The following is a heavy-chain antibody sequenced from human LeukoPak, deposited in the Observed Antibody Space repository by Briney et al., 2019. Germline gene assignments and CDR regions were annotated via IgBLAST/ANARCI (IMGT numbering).Heavy chain of an antibody. V-gene: IGHV4-39*01. CDR2: IYDSGST. CDR1: GGSIRSSYYY. CDR3: ARNGGSYSFDY. Sequence: KPSETLSLTCTVSGGSIRSSYYYWGWIRQPPGKGLEWIGSIYDSGSTYYNPSLKSRVTISVDTSKNQFSLKLNSVTAADTAVYYCARNGGSYSFDYWGQGTLVTVSS. J-gene: IGHJ4*02. D-gene: IGHD1-26*01.